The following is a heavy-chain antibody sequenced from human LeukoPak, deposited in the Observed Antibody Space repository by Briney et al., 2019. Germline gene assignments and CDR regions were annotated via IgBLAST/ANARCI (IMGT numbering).Heavy chain of an antibody. V-gene: IGHV3-20*04. CDR2: INWNGGST. Sequence: GGSLRLSCAASGFTFDDYGMSWVRQAPGKGLEWVSGINWNGGSTGYADSVKGRFTISRDNAKNSLYLQMNSLRAEDTALYYCARVQQMATIDAFDIWGQGTMVTVSS. J-gene: IGHJ3*02. CDR1: GFTFDDYG. CDR3: ARVQQMATIDAFDI. D-gene: IGHD5-24*01.